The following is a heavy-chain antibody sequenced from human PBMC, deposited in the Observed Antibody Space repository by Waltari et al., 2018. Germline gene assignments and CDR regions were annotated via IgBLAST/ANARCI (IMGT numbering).Heavy chain of an antibody. Sequence: QVQLVQSGAEVKKPGASVKVSCKASGYTFTSYAMHWVRQAPGQRLEWMGWINAGKGNTKNAQEFQARVTITRNTSASTAYMELSSLRSGDMAVYYCARAPHDSSGYYADYWGQGTLVTVSS. D-gene: IGHD3-22*01. J-gene: IGHJ4*02. V-gene: IGHV1-3*03. CDR2: INAGKGNT. CDR3: ARAPHDSSGYYADY. CDR1: GYTFTSYA.